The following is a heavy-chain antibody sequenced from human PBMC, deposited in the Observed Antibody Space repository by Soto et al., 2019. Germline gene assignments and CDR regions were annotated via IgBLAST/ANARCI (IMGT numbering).Heavy chain of an antibody. CDR2: IGTAGDT. CDR3: ARAPQVSNIDS. CDR1: GFTFSSYD. Sequence: XGSLRLSCAAAGFTFSSYDMHWVRQATGKGLEWVSAIGTAGDTYYPGSVKGRFTISRENAKNSLYLQMNSLRAGDTAVYYCARAPQVSNIDSWGQGPLVTVSS. J-gene: IGHJ4*02. V-gene: IGHV3-13*01.